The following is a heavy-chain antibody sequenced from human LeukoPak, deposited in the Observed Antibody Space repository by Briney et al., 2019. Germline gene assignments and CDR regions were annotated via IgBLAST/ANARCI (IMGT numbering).Heavy chain of an antibody. CDR1: GGTFSSYA. V-gene: IGHV1-69*05. CDR2: IIPIFGTA. CDR3: AAELYSSSSGGTYYYYYMDV. J-gene: IGHJ6*03. D-gene: IGHD6-6*01. Sequence: SVKVSCKASGGTFSSYAISWVRQPPGQGLEWMGGIIPIFGTANYAQKFQGRVTITTDESTSTAYMALSSLRSEDTAVYYCAAELYSSSSGGTYYYYYMDVWGKGTTVTVSS.